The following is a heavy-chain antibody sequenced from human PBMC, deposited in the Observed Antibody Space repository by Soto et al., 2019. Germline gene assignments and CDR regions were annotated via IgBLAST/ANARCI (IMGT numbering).Heavy chain of an antibody. Sequence: ASVNVSCKASGFIFTGYYMHWVRQARGQGPEWMGWINPNTGGTKYARKFQGWVTMTRDTSINTAYMEVSRLKSNDTAVYYCARDRGSWEYNWFDLWGQGSLFTVSS. CDR1: GFIFTGYY. J-gene: IGHJ5*02. D-gene: IGHD1-26*01. CDR2: INPNTGGT. CDR3: ARDRGSWEYNWFDL. V-gene: IGHV1-2*04.